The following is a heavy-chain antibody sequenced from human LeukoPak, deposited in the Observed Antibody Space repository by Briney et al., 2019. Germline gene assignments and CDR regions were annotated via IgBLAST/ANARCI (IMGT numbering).Heavy chain of an antibody. CDR2: IWFDGSNK. D-gene: IGHD1-1*01. CDR3: VRDPSGSGFAFDS. CDR1: GFTLSSYS. J-gene: IGHJ4*02. V-gene: IGHV3-33*08. Sequence: SGGSLRLSCAASGFTLSSYSMNWVRQAPGKGLEWVAFIWFDGSNKHYADSVKGRFTISRDNSEDTLYLQMNSLRAEDTVVYYCVRDPSGSGFAFDSWGQGALVTVSS.